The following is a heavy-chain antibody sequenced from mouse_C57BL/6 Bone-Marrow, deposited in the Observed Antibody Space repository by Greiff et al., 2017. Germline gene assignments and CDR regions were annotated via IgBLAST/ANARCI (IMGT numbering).Heavy chain of an antibody. CDR2: ISDGGSYT. CDR3: ARVRLRRDFDY. J-gene: IGHJ2*01. D-gene: IGHD2-4*01. Sequence: EVQGVESGGGLVKPGGSLKLSCAASGFTFSSYAMSWVRQTPEKRLEWVATISDGGSYTYYPDNVKGRFTISRDNAKNNLSLQMSHLKSEDTAMYYCARVRLRRDFDYWGQGTTLTVSS. V-gene: IGHV5-4*01. CDR1: GFTFSSYA.